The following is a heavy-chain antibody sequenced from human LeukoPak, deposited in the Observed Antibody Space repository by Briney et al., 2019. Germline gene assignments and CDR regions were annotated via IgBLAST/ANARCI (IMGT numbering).Heavy chain of an antibody. CDR2: IWYDGSNK. V-gene: IGHV3-33*01. Sequence: GGSLSLSCAASGFTLSSYGMHWVRQAPGKGLEWVAVIWYDGSNKYYADSVKGRFTISRDNSKNTLYLQMNSLRAEDTAVYYCARAASQFLYWFDPWGQGTLVTVPS. D-gene: IGHD2-21*01. J-gene: IGHJ5*02. CDR1: GFTLSSYG. CDR3: ARAASQFLYWFDP.